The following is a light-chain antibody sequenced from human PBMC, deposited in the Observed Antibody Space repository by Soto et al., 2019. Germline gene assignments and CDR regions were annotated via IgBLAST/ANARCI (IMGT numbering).Light chain of an antibody. CDR2: DVS. V-gene: IGLV2-14*03. CDR1: SSDVGRYNY. J-gene: IGLJ2*01. CDR3: SSYTTSNNLV. Sequence: QSALTQPASVSGSPGQSITISCTGTSSDVGRYNYVSWYQHHPGKAPKLMIYDVSNRPSGVSNRFSGSKSGNTASLTISGLQADDEADYYCSSYTTSNNLVFGGGTKLTVL.